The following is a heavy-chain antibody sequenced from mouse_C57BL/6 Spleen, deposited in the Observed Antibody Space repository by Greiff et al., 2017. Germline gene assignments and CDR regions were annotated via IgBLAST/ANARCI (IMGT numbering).Heavy chain of an antibody. CDR3: ARDPAMDY. V-gene: IGHV5-16*01. J-gene: IGHJ4*01. CDR2: INYDGSST. CDR1: GFTFSDYY. Sequence: EVQLVESEGGLVQPGSSMKLSCTASGFTFSDYYMAWVRQVPEKGLEWVANINYDGSSTYYLDSLKSRFFISRDNAKNILYLQMSSLKSEDTATYYCARDPAMDYWGQGTSVTVSS.